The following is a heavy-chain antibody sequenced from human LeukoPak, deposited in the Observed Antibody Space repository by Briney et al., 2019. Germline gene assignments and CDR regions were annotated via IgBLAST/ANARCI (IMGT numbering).Heavy chain of an antibody. D-gene: IGHD3-3*01. CDR1: GGSFSGYY. J-gene: IGHJ6*02. CDR3: ARDLKPYYDFWSGSYYYYGMDV. CDR2: INHSGST. V-gene: IGHV4-34*01. Sequence: PSETLSLTCAVYGGSFSGYYWSWIRQPPGKGLEWIGEINHSGSTNYNPSLKSRVTISVDTSKNQFSLKLSSVTAADTAVYYCARDLKPYYDFWSGSYYYYGMDVWGQGTTVTVSS.